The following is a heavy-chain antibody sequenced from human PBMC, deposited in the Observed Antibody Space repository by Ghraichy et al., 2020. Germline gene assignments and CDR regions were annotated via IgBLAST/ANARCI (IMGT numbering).Heavy chain of an antibody. Sequence: GGSLRLSCAASGFTFSNYAMSWVRQAPGKGLKWVSAIGGGDDITYFAGSVKGRFAISRDNSKNTLYLQMNSLRAEDTAVYYCAKDVRSSGYYYFDYWGQGTLVTVSS. CDR3: AKDVRSSGYYYFDY. D-gene: IGHD3-22*01. J-gene: IGHJ4*02. CDR1: GFTFSNYA. V-gene: IGHV3-23*01. CDR2: IGGGDDIT.